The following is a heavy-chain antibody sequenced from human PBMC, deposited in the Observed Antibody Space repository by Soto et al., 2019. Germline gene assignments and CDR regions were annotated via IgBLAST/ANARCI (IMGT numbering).Heavy chain of an antibody. V-gene: IGHV3-23*01. J-gene: IGHJ6*02. D-gene: IGHD2-15*01. CDR1: GFTFSSYA. CDR3: AKDRCSGGSCYSSSDYYYGMDV. CDR2: ISGSGGST. Sequence: PGGSLRLSCAASGFTFSSYAMSWVRQAPGKGLEWVSAISGSGGSTYYADSVKGRFTISRDNSKNTLYLQMNSLRAEDTAVYYCAKDRCSGGSCYSSSDYYYGMDVWGQGTTVTVSS.